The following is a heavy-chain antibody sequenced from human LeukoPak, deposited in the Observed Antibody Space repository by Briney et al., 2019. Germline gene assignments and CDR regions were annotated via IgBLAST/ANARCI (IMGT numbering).Heavy chain of an antibody. V-gene: IGHV3-7*01. Sequence: RGSLRLSCVTSGFTFRIVLVSWVRHAHGEGRGWVATIKHDGRKKNKVAHLKGQFTISSDNTDNSLFLQMNSLRVEDTAIHYCARDTSPSSRGSYFGALAMWGQGTWVTVSS. CDR3: ARDTSPSSRGSYFGALAM. D-gene: IGHD3-10*01. CDR2: IKHDGRKK. J-gene: IGHJ3*02. CDR1: GFTFRIVL.